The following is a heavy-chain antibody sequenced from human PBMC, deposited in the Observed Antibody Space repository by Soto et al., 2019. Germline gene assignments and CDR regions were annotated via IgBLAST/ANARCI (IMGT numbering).Heavy chain of an antibody. J-gene: IGHJ2*01. CDR3: ARPYDYGVKWYFDL. Sequence: PSETLSLTCTVSGGSISSSSYYWGWIRQPPGKGLEWIGSIYYSGSTYYNPSLKSRVTISADTSKNQFSLKLSSVTAADTAVYYCARPYDYGVKWYFDLWGRGTLVTVSS. CDR1: GGSISSSSYY. V-gene: IGHV4-39*01. CDR2: IYYSGST. D-gene: IGHD4-17*01.